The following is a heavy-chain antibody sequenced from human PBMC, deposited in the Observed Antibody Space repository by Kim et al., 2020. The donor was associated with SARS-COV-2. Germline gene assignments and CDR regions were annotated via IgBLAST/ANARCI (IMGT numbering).Heavy chain of an antibody. V-gene: IGHV3-11*04. Sequence: GGSLRLSCAASGFTFSDYYMSWIRQAPGKGLEWVSYISSGGSTKFYADCVKGRFTISRDNAKNSLYLQMNSLRAEDTAVFFCARGVAGGNSYTMDVWGQGTTVTVSS. D-gene: IGHD6-19*01. CDR3: ARGVAGGNSYTMDV. CDR1: GFTFSDYY. J-gene: IGHJ6*02. CDR2: ISSGGSTK.